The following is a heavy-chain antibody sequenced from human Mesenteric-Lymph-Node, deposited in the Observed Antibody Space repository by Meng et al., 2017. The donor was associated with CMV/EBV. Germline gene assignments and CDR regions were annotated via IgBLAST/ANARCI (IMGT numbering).Heavy chain of an antibody. CDR3: ARVPLVERGAYYFDY. CDR2: INPSGGST. Sequence: ASVKVSCKASGYTFTSYYMHWVRQAPGQGLEWMGIINPSGGSTSYAQKFQGRVTMTRDTSTSTVYMELSSLRSEDTAVYYCARVPLVERGAYYFDYWGQGTLVTVSS. J-gene: IGHJ4*02. V-gene: IGHV1-46*01. D-gene: IGHD6-6*01. CDR1: GYTFTSYY.